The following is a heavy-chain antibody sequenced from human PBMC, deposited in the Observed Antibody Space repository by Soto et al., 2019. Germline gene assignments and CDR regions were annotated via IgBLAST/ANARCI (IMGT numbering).Heavy chain of an antibody. V-gene: IGHV3-33*01. CDR2: IWYDGSNK. CDR1: GFTFSSYG. Sequence: QVQLVESGGGVVQPGRSLRLSCAASGFTFSSYGMHWVRQAPGKGLEWVAVIWYDGSNKYYADSVKGRFTISRDNSKNTLYLQMNSLRAEDTAVYYCARERARRGWFDPWGQGTLVTVSS. D-gene: IGHD6-6*01. CDR3: ARERARRGWFDP. J-gene: IGHJ5*02.